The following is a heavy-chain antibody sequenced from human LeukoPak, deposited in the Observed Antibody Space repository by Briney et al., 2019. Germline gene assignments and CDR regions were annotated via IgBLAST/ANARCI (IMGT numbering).Heavy chain of an antibody. D-gene: IGHD3-3*01. CDR1: VGSITSYY. Sequence: SETLSLTCSVSVGSITSYYWSWIRRPPGKGLEWIGYVDHSGSTNYNPSLKSRVTISVDTSKNQFSLKLSSVTAADTAVYFCARSPPLERGFGNCDFWGQGTRVTVSS. J-gene: IGHJ4*02. V-gene: IGHV4-59*01. CDR2: VDHSGST. CDR3: ARSPPLERGFGNCDF.